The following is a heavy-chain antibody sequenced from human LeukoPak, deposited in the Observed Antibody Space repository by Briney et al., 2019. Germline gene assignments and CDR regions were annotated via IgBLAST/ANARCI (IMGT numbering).Heavy chain of an antibody. CDR3: ATYRQVLLPFES. V-gene: IGHV3-23*01. Sequence: PGGSLRLSCAASGFTFSTFAMIWVRQPPGKGLEWVSSIFASGGEIHYADSVRGRFTISRDNSKSTLSLQMNSRRAEDTAIYYCATYRQVLLPFESWGQGTLVTVSS. J-gene: IGHJ4*02. CDR2: IFASGGEI. D-gene: IGHD2-8*02. CDR1: GFTFSTFA.